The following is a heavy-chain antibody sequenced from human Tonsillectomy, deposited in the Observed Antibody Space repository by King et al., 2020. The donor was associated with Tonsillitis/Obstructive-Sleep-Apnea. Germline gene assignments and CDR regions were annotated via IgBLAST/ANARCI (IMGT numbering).Heavy chain of an antibody. CDR2: IYSGGSR. V-gene: IGHV3-66*01. J-gene: IGHJ6*03. Sequence: EVQLVESGGGLVQPGGSLRLSCAASGFTVSSNYMSWVRQAPGKGLEWVSVIYSGGSRYYADSVKGSFTISRDNSKNTLYLQMNSLRAEDTAVYYCARGPNWPWGYYMDVWGKGTTVTVSS. CDR1: GFTVSSNY. CDR3: ARGPNWPWGYYMDV. D-gene: IGHD1-1*01.